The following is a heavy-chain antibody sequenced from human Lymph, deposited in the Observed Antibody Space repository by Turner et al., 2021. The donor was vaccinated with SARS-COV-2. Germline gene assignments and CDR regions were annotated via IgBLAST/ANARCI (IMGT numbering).Heavy chain of an antibody. CDR2: IYTGDSDT. CDR1: GYSFPTYW. Sequence: EVQLVQSEAKVTKPGASLKISCKGSGYSFPTYWIGWVRQMPGKGLEWMGIIYTGDSDTRYSPSFQGQVTISATKSISTAYLQWSSLKASDTAMYYCARLPIARGYSGYDFYYFDDWGQGTLVTVSS. D-gene: IGHD5-12*01. J-gene: IGHJ4*02. V-gene: IGHV5-51*01. CDR3: ARLPIARGYSGYDFYYFDD.